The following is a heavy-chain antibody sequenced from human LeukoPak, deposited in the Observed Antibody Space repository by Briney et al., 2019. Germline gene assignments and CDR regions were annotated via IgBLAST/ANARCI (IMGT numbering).Heavy chain of an antibody. CDR3: ARFLEWFFDY. Sequence: GGPLRLSCAASGFTFSDYYMSWIRKAPGRGLEWVSYISSSGSTIYYADSVKGRFTISRDNAKNSLYLQMNSLRAEDTAVYYCARFLEWFFDYWGQGTLVTVSS. CDR2: ISSSGSTI. J-gene: IGHJ4*02. V-gene: IGHV3-11*01. CDR1: GFTFSDYY. D-gene: IGHD3-3*01.